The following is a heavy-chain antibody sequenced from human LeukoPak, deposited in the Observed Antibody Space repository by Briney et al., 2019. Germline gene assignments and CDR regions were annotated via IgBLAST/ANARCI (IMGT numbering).Heavy chain of an antibody. V-gene: IGHV3-21*01. CDR3: ARGVWDQTAIREGYYYYYMDV. Sequence: GGSLRLSCAASGFTFSSYSMNWVRQAPGKGLEWVSSISSSSSYIYYADSVKGRFTISRDNAKNSLYLQMNSLRAEDTAVYYCARGVWDQTAIREGYYYYYMDVWGKGATVTVSS. CDR2: ISSSSSYI. CDR1: GFTFSSYS. J-gene: IGHJ6*03. D-gene: IGHD2-2*02.